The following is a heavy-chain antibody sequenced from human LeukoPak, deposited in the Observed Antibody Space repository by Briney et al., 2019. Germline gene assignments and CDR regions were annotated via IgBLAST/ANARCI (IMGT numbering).Heavy chain of an antibody. CDR1: GFTFSSYW. CDR3: ARDRGIAVAGPPDY. V-gene: IGHV3-74*01. J-gene: IGHJ4*02. D-gene: IGHD6-19*01. CDR2: INSDGSST. Sequence: GGSLRLSCAASGFTFSSYWMHWVRQAPGKGLVWVSRINSDGSSTSYADSVKGRFTISRDDAKNTLYLQMNSLRAEDTAVYYCARDRGIAVAGPPDYWGQGTLVTVSS.